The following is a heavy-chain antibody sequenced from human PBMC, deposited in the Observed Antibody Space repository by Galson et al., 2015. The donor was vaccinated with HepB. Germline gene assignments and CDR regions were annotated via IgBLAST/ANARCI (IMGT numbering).Heavy chain of an antibody. CDR1: GYTLTELS. J-gene: IGHJ4*02. CDR3: ATDRAAVAGFDYFDY. D-gene: IGHD6-19*01. CDR2: FDPEDGET. V-gene: IGHV1-24*01. Sequence: SVKVSCKVSGYTLTELSMHWVRQAPGKGLEWMGGFDPEDGETIYAQKFQGRVTMTEDTSTDTAYMELSSLRSEDTAVYYCATDRAAVAGFDYFDYWGQGTLVTVSS.